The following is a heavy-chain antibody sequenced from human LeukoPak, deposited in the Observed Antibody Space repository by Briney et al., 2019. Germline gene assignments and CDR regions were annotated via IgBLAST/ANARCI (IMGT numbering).Heavy chain of an antibody. D-gene: IGHD3-22*01. V-gene: IGHV1-8*01. CDR3: AGGVYDSSVSDAFDI. J-gene: IGHJ3*02. Sequence: VASVKVSCKASGYTFTSYDINWVRQATGQGLEWMGWMNPNSGSTGYAQKFQGRVTMTRNTSISTAYMELSSLRSEDTAVYYCAGGVYDSSVSDAFDIWGQGTMVIVSS. CDR1: GYTFTSYD. CDR2: MNPNSGST.